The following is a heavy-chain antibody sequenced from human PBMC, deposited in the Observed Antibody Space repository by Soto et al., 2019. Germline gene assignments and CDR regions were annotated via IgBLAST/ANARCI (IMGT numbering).Heavy chain of an antibody. Sequence: PGGSLRLSCAASGFTFSSYAMSWVRQAPGKGLEWVSAISGSGGSTYYADSVKGRFTISRDNSKNTLYLQMNSLRAEDTAVYYCAKDLSQLRITMIADPRYYFDYWGQGTLVTVSS. CDR1: GFTFSSYA. D-gene: IGHD3-22*01. CDR3: AKDLSQLRITMIADPRYYFDY. CDR2: ISGSGGST. V-gene: IGHV3-23*01. J-gene: IGHJ4*02.